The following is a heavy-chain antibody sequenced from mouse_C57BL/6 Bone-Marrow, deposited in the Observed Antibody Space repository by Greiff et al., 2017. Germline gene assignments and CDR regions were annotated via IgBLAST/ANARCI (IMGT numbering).Heavy chain of an antibody. CDR1: GYTFTNYW. CDR3: ARSYDYDDYTMDY. J-gene: IGHJ4*01. CDR2: MHPNGGSP. V-gene: IGHV1-64*01. Sequence: QVQLQQPGAELVKPGASVKLSCKASGYTFTNYWMHWVKQRPGQGLEWIGMMHPNGGSPDYNEKFKSEATLSVAKSSRTAYMELSILTSEDSAVYYCARSYDYDDYTMDYWGQGTSVTVSS. D-gene: IGHD2-4*01.